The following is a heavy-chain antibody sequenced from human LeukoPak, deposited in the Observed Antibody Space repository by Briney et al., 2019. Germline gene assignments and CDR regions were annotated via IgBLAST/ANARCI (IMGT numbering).Heavy chain of an antibody. Sequence: PSETLSLTCTVSGGSISSSSYYWGWIRQPPGKGLEWIGSIYYSGSTYYNPSLKSRVTISVDTSKNQFSLKLSSVTAADTAVYYCARGQDYDILTGYDYWGQGTLVTVSS. CDR3: ARGQDYDILTGYDY. J-gene: IGHJ4*02. V-gene: IGHV4-39*01. CDR1: GGSISSSSYY. D-gene: IGHD3-9*01. CDR2: IYYSGST.